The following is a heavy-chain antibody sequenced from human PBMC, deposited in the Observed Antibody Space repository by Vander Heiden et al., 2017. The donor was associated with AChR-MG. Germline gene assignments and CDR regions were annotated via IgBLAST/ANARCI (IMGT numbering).Heavy chain of an antibody. CDR1: GFTFSSFA. CDR2: ISYDGSNK. J-gene: IGHJ3*02. V-gene: IGHV3-30-3*01. D-gene: IGHD3-22*01. CDR3: ARTYYYDSSGLKAAFDI. Sequence: QVQLVESGGGVVQPGRSLRLSCAAPGFTFSSFAMHWVRQAPGKGLEWVAVISYDGSNKYYADSVKGRFTISRDNSKNTLYLQMNSLRAEDTAVYYCARTYYYDSSGLKAAFDIWGQGTMVTVSS.